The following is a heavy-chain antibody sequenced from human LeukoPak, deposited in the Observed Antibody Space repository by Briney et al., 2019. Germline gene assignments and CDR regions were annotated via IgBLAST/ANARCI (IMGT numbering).Heavy chain of an antibody. D-gene: IGHD6-19*01. Sequence: GGSLRLSCAASGFTVSSNHMSWVRQAPGKGLEWVSVIYSGGSTYYADSVKGRFTISRDNSKNTLYLQMSSLRAGDTAVYYCARDTLGIAVWGQGTPVTVSS. V-gene: IGHV3-53*01. CDR3: ARDTLGIAV. CDR2: IYSGGST. J-gene: IGHJ4*02. CDR1: GFTVSSNH.